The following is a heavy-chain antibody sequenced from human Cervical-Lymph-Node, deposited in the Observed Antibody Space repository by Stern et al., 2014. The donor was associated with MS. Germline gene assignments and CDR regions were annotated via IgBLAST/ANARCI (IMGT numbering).Heavy chain of an antibody. CDR1: GASIISDSYY. D-gene: IGHD2-8*01. Sequence: QVQLQESGPGLVKPSQTLSLTCNVSGASIISDSYYWVWIRQPAGKGLEWIGHIYASGSIKYNPSLRSRVLISVDMSKNHFPLTVKSATAADTAIYYCTRDPLGTYGHYSFAMDVWGQGTAVTVSS. V-gene: IGHV4-61*02. J-gene: IGHJ6*02. CDR2: IYASGSI. CDR3: TRDPLGTYGHYSFAMDV.